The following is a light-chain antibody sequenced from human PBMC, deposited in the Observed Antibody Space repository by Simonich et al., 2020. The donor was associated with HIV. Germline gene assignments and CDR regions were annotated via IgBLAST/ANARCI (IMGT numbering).Light chain of an antibody. CDR1: QSLVHSDGNTY. J-gene: IGKJ1*01. V-gene: IGKV2-30*02. Sequence: DIVMTQSPLSLPVTLGQPASIPCRSSQSLVHSDGNTYLNWYHQRPGQSPRRLIYKVSNRDSGVPDRFSGSGSDTDFTLKISRVEAEDVGIYYCMQGTLWWTFGQGTKVEIK. CDR2: KVS. CDR3: MQGTLWWT.